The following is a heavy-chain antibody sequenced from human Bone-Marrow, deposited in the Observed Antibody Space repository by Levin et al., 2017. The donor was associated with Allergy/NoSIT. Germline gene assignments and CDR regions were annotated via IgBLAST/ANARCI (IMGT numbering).Heavy chain of an antibody. Sequence: ASVKVSCKASGGTFRNTAISWLRQAPGQGLEWMGGTIPIFGTANYAQRLQGRVTITADESTSTTYMELSSLTSKDTAVYYCARAGSGSTWSHWGQGTLVIVSS. CDR2: TIPIFGTA. J-gene: IGHJ4*02. CDR3: ARAGSGSTWSH. CDR1: GGTFRNTA. V-gene: IGHV1-69*13. D-gene: IGHD6-13*01.